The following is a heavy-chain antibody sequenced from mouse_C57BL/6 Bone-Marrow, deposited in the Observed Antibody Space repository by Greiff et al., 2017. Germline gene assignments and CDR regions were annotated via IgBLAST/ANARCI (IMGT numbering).Heavy chain of an antibody. V-gene: IGHV1-9*01. CDR2: ILPGSGST. CDR3: AGGSPFAY. J-gene: IGHJ3*01. Sequence: QVQLQQSGAELMQPGASVKLSCKATGFTFTGYWIEWVKQRPGQGLEWIGEILPGSGSTNYNEKFKGKATFTADTSSKPAYMQLSSLTTEDSAISYSAGGSPFAYWGQGTLVTVSA. CDR1: GFTFTGYW.